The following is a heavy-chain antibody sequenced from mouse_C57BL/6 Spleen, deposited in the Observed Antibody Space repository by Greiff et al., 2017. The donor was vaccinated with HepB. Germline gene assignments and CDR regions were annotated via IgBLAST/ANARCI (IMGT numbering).Heavy chain of an antibody. CDR3: ARPPIYYDYDEGFAY. V-gene: IGHV1-81*01. D-gene: IGHD2-4*01. J-gene: IGHJ3*01. Sequence: QVHVKQSGAELARPGASVKLSCKASGYTFTSYGISWVKQRTGQGLEWIGEIYPRSGNTYYNEKFKGKATLTADKSSSTAYMELRSLTSEDSAVYFCARPPIYYDYDEGFAYWGQGTLVTVSA. CDR1: GYTFTSYG. CDR2: IYPRSGNT.